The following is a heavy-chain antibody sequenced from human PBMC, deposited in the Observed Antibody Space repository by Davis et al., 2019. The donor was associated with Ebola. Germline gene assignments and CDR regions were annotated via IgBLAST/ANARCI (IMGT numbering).Heavy chain of an antibody. CDR3: GAGGVGGGFDI. V-gene: IGHV1-24*01. Sequence: AASVKVSCKVSGYTLTELSMHWVRQAPGKGLEWMGGFDPEDGEALYAQKFQDRVTMTEDISTDTAYMELSSLRSEATAVYYCGAGGVGGGFDIWGQGTVVTVSS. CDR1: GYTLTELS. CDR2: FDPEDGEA. D-gene: IGHD2-15*01. J-gene: IGHJ3*02.